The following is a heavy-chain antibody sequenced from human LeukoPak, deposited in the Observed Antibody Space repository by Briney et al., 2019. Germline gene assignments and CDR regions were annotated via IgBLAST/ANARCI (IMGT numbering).Heavy chain of an antibody. J-gene: IGHJ4*02. CDR3: ARDAPSY. CDR2: ISYDGISQ. CDR1: GFTFSSYA. Sequence: PGGSLRLSCAASGFTFSSYAMHWVRQAPGKGLEWVAVISYDGISQYYADSVKGRFTISRDNSKNTLYLQMNSLRAEDTAVYYCARDAPSYWGQGTLVTVSS. V-gene: IGHV3-30-3*01.